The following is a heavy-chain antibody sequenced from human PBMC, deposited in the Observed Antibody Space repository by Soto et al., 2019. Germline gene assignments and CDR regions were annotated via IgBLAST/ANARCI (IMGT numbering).Heavy chain of an antibody. CDR2: IYHSGST. Sequence: SETLSLTCAVSGGSISSSNWWSWVRQPPGKGLEWIGEIYHSGSTNYNPSLKSRVTISVDKSKNQFSLKLSSVTAADTAVYYCARFTMVRGELGANGYYYYGMDVWGQGTTVTVSS. CDR1: GGSISSSNW. V-gene: IGHV4-4*02. CDR3: ARFTMVRGELGANGYYYYGMDV. J-gene: IGHJ6*02. D-gene: IGHD3-10*01.